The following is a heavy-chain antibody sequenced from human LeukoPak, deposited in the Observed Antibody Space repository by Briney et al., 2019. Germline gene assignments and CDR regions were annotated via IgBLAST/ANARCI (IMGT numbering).Heavy chain of an antibody. CDR1: GFTFSSYA. CDR3: ARDFKFRVAGCLGY. D-gene: IGHD6-19*01. V-gene: IGHV3-30-3*01. CDR2: ISYDGSNK. Sequence: GGSLRLSCAASGFTFSSYAMHWVRQAPGKGLEWVAVISYDGSNKYYADSVKGRFTISRDNSKNTLYLQMNSLRAEDTAVYYCARDFKFRVAGCLGYWGQGTLVTVSS. J-gene: IGHJ4*02.